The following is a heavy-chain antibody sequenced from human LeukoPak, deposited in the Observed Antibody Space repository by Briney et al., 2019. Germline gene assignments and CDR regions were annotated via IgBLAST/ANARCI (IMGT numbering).Heavy chain of an antibody. CDR1: GNYW. V-gene: IGHV3-74*01. Sequence: GGSLRLSCAASGNYWMHWVRQAPGKGLVWVSHINSDGSWTSYADSVKGRFTISKDNAKNTVYLQMNNLRAEDMAVYYCVSFYETYWGRGTLVTVSS. J-gene: IGHJ4*02. CDR2: INSDGSWT. CDR3: VSFYETY. D-gene: IGHD2/OR15-2a*01.